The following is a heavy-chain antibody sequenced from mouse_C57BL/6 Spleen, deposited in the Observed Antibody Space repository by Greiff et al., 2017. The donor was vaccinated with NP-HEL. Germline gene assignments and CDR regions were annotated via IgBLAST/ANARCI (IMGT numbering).Heavy chain of an antibody. J-gene: IGHJ2*01. CDR1: GYTFTSYW. D-gene: IGHD1-1*01. Sequence: QVQLPQPGAELVRPGSSVKLSCKASGYTFTSYWMHWVKQRPIQGLEWIGNIDPSDSETHYNQKFKDKATLTVDKSSSTAYMQLSSLTSEDSAVYYCARSITTVVAPYFDYWGQGTTLTVSS. CDR2: IDPSDSET. CDR3: ARSITTVVAPYFDY. V-gene: IGHV1-52*01.